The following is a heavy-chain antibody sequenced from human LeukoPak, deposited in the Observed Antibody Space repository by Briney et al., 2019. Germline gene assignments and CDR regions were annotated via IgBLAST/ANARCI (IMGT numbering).Heavy chain of an antibody. D-gene: IGHD2-21*02. Sequence: PGGSLRLSCAASGFTFSSYALSWVRQAPGKGLEWVAVISYDGSNKYYADSVKGRFTISRDNSKNTLYLQMNSLRAEDTAVYYCARERLTANDYWGQGTLVTVSS. J-gene: IGHJ4*02. CDR2: ISYDGSNK. V-gene: IGHV3-30*04. CDR1: GFTFSSYA. CDR3: ARERLTANDY.